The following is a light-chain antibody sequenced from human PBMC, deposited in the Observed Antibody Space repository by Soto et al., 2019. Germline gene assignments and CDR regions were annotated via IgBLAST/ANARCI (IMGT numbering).Light chain of an antibody. Sequence: SYELSHPPSVSVAPGKTARITCGGNNIGSKSVHWYQQKPGKAPVLVIYYDSDRPSGIPERFSGSNSGNTATLTISRVEAGDEADYYCQVWDSSSDHYVFGTGTKVTVL. CDR1: NIGSKS. V-gene: IGLV3-21*04. CDR3: QVWDSSSDHYV. J-gene: IGLJ1*01. CDR2: YDS.